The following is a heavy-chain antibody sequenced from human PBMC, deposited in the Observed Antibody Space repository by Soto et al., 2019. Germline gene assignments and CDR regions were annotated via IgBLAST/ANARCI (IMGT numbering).Heavy chain of an antibody. CDR2: IIPIVGIA. Sequence: QVQLVQSGAEVKKPGSSVKVSCKASGGTFSRNTLNWVRQAPGQGLEWMGRIIPIVGIANYAQKFQGRVTITADKSASTAYMGLSSRRPEETAVYYCARGGDGEMAQPLLAYGMDVWGQGTTVTVSS. CDR3: ARGGDGEMAQPLLAYGMDV. D-gene: IGHD3-10*01. CDR1: GGTFSRNT. V-gene: IGHV1-69*02. J-gene: IGHJ6*02.